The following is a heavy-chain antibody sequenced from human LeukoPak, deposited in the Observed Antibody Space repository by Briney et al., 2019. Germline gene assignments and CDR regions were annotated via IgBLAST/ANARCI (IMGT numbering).Heavy chain of an antibody. CDR2: ISASGSDI. V-gene: IGHV3-11*01. J-gene: IGHJ4*02. Sequence: GGSLRLSCAASGIAFSTYYMSWIRQAPGKGLEWVSHISASGSDISYADSVQGRFIISRDNANNSLYLQMNSLRPEDTAVYYCARVRGRGGGNPQTFDYWGQGTLVTVSS. CDR3: ARVRGRGGGNPQTFDY. D-gene: IGHD4-23*01. CDR1: GIAFSTYY.